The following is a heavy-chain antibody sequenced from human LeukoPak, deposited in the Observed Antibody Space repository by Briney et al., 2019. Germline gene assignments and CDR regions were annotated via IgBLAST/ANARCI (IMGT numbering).Heavy chain of an antibody. CDR3: ARDERGPDYYDSSGYPYYFDY. Sequence: GGSLRLSCAASGFTFSSYAMDWVRRAPGKGLEWVAVLSNDRSNKYYADSVKGRFTISRDNAKNSLYLQMNSLRDEDTAVYYCARDERGPDYYDSSGYPYYFDYWGQRTLVTVSS. V-gene: IGHV3-30-3*01. CDR2: LSNDRSNK. D-gene: IGHD3-22*01. J-gene: IGHJ4*02. CDR1: GFTFSSYA.